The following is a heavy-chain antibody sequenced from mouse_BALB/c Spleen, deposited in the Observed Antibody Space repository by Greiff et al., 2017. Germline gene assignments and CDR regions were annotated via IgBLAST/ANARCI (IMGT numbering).Heavy chain of an antibody. Sequence: EVQLQESGPSLVKPSQTLSLTCSVTGDSITSCYWNWIRKFPGNKLEYMGYISYSGSTYYNPSLKSRISITRDTSKNQYYLQLNSVTTEDTATYYCARERTAAAMDYWGQGTSVTVSS. CDR2: ISYSGST. J-gene: IGHJ4*01. V-gene: IGHV3-8*02. CDR3: ARERTAAAMDY. CDR1: GDSITSCY.